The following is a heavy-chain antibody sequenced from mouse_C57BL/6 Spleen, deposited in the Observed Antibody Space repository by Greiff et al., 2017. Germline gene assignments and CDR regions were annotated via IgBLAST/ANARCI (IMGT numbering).Heavy chain of an antibody. CDR2: IWSGGST. J-gene: IGHJ1*03. CDR3: TGGAVLWYCNV. Sequence: QVQLQQSGPGLVQPSQSLSITCTVSGFSLTSYGVHWVRQSPGKGLEWLGVIWSGGSTDSNAAFLYRLCINRNNSMSQVFFKMSSLQANNTAIYYCTGGAVLWYCNVWGTGTTVTVSS. D-gene: IGHD1-1*01. V-gene: IGHV2-2*02. CDR1: GFSLTSYG.